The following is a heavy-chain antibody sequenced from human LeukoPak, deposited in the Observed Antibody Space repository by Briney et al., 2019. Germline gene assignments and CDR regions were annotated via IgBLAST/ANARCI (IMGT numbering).Heavy chain of an antibody. J-gene: IGHJ4*02. CDR2: ISGSGGST. Sequence: GGSLRLSCAASGFTFSSYAMSWVRQAPGKGLEWVSAISGSGGSTYYADSVKGRFTISRDNSKNTLYLQMSSLRAEDTAVYYCAKDLERDIVVVVAAMVPDYWGQGTLVTVSS. D-gene: IGHD2-15*01. V-gene: IGHV3-23*01. CDR3: AKDLERDIVVVVAAMVPDY. CDR1: GFTFSSYA.